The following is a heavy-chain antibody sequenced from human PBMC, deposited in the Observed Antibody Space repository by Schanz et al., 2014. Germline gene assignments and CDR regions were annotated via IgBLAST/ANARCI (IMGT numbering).Heavy chain of an antibody. CDR1: GFTFSTYA. J-gene: IGHJ6*02. CDR3: AKGMGYCSGGTCYDYYYYGLDV. Sequence: EVQLLDSGGGLVQPGGSLRLSCAASGFTFSTYAMSWVRQAPGKGLEWVSYISSSGTTIYYADSVKGRFTISRDNSENTLYLQMNSLSADDTAVFYCAKGMGYCSGGTCYDYYYYGLDVWGQGTTVTVSS. D-gene: IGHD2-15*01. CDR2: ISSSGTTI. V-gene: IGHV3-23*01.